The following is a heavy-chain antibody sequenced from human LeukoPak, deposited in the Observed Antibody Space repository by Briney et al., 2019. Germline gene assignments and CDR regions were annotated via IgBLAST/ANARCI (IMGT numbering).Heavy chain of an antibody. V-gene: IGHV4-34*01. CDR3: ARLNLYSGSEHYYMDV. D-gene: IGHD1-26*01. Sequence: SETLSLTCAVYGGSFSGYYWSWIRQPPGKGLEWIGEINHSGSTNYNPSLKSRVTISVDTSKNQFSLKLSSVTAADTAVYYCARLNLYSGSEHYYMDVWGKGTTVTVSS. CDR2: INHSGST. J-gene: IGHJ6*03. CDR1: GGSFSGYY.